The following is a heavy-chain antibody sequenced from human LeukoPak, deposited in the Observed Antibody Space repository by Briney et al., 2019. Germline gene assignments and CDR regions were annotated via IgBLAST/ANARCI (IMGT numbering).Heavy chain of an antibody. J-gene: IGHJ5*02. V-gene: IGHV4-59*08. CDR2: ITYSGST. Sequence: PSETLSLTCTVSGGSITTFYWSWLRQPPGKGLEWIGHITYSGSTNYNPSLKSRVTISVDTSKNQFSLKLRSVTAADTAVYYCARQGDGFAHWFDPWGQEPWSPSPQ. CDR3: ARQGDGFAHWFDP. D-gene: IGHD5-24*01. CDR1: GGSITTFY.